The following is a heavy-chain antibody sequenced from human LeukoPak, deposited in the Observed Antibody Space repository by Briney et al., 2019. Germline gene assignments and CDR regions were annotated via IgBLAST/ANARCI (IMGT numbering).Heavy chain of an antibody. D-gene: IGHD4-23*01. CDR1: GGPISSYY. CDR2: IYYSGST. CDR3: ARVDYGGKGVDY. V-gene: IGHV4-59*08. J-gene: IGHJ4*02. Sequence: SETLSRTCSVSGGPISSYYWSWIRQPPGKGLEWIGYIYYSGSTNYNPSLKSRVTISVDTSKNQFSLKLSSVTAADTAVYYCARVDYGGKGVDYWGQGTLVTVSS.